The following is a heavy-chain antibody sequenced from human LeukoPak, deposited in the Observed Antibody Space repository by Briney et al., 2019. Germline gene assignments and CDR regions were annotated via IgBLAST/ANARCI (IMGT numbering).Heavy chain of an antibody. V-gene: IGHV4-34*01. CDR2: INHSGST. CDR3: ARLLILGQPKSYFDY. J-gene: IGHJ4*02. Sequence: SETLSLTCTVSGGFIRSGGYYWSWIRQPPGKGLEWIGEINHSGSTNYNPSLKSRVTISVDTSKNQFSLKLSSVTAADTAVYYCARLLILGQPKSYFDYWGQGTLVTVSS. D-gene: IGHD3-9*01. CDR1: GGFIRSGGYY.